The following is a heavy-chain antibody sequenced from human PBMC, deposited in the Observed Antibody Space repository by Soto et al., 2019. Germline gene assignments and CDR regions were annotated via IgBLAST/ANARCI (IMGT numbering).Heavy chain of an antibody. CDR2: INHSGST. Sequence: SETLSLTCAVYGWSFLGYYWSWIRQPPGTGLEWIGEINHSGSTNYNPSLKSRVTISVDTSKNQFSLKLSSVTAADTAVYSCARELSWVAAGRDYDNMDDWVHGYTVT. CDR3: ARELSWVAAGRDYDNMDD. D-gene: IGHD3-16*01. J-gene: IGHJ6*02. CDR1: GWSFLGYY. V-gene: IGHV4-34*01.